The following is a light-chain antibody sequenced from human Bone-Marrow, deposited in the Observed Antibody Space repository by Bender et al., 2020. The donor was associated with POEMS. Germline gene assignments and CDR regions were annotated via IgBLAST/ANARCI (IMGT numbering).Light chain of an antibody. Sequence: QSVLTQPPSASGTPGQRVTISCSGGSSNIGAHAVNWYQHLPGTAPKLLIYSSHRRPSEVPDRFSGSKSGNTASLTVSWLQAEDEADYYCSSHAGSNSYVFGSGTKVTVL. CDR3: SSHAGSNSYV. V-gene: IGLV1-44*01. J-gene: IGLJ1*01. CDR2: SSH. CDR1: SSNIGAHA.